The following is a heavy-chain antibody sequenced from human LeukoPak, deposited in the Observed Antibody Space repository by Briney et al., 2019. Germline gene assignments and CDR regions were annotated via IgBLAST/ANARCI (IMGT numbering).Heavy chain of an antibody. D-gene: IGHD3-10*01. V-gene: IGHV4-61*01. CDR3: AREPHYGSGSPGLDY. CDR2: IYYSGST. Sequence: KPSETLSLTCTVSGGSVSSGSYYWSWIRQPPGKGLEWIGYIYYSGSTNYNPSLKSRVTISVDTSKNQFSLKLSSVTAADTAVYYCAREPHYGSGSPGLDYWGQGTLVTVSS. CDR1: GGSVSSGSYY. J-gene: IGHJ4*02.